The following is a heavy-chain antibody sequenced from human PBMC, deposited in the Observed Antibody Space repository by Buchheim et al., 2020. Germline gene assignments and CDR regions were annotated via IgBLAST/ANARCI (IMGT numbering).Heavy chain of an antibody. Sequence: EVQLVESGGGLVKPGGSLRLSCAASGFTFSSYSMNWVRQAPGKGLEWVSSISSSSSYIYYADSVKGRFTISRDNAKHSLYLQMNSLRAEDTAVYYWARDGVTSNRGPGYFDYWGQGTL. J-gene: IGHJ4*02. CDR2: ISSSSSYI. CDR1: GFTFSSYS. V-gene: IGHV3-21*01. D-gene: IGHD2-21*02. CDR3: ARDGVTSNRGPGYFDY.